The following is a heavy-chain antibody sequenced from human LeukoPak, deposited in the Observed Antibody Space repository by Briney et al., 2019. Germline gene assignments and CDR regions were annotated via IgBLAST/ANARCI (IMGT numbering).Heavy chain of an antibody. J-gene: IGHJ4*02. D-gene: IGHD3-10*01. CDR2: ISEDGGST. CDR1: GFTFDDYA. Sequence: GGSLRLSCAASGFTFDDYAMHWVRQAPGKGLEWVSLISEDGGSTYCADSVKGRFTISRDNSKNSLYLQMNSLRTEDTALYYCAKDGSFMYYYGSGPTGYFDYWGQGTLVTVSS. V-gene: IGHV3-43*02. CDR3: AKDGSFMYYYGSGPTGYFDY.